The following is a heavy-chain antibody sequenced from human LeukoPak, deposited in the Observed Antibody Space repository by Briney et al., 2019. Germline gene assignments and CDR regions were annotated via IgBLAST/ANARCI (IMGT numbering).Heavy chain of an antibody. CDR2: IYSGGST. D-gene: IGHD1-1*01. Sequence: PGGSLRLSCAASGFTVTSNYMSWVRQAPGKGLEWVSVIYSGGSTYYADSVKGRFTISRDNSKNTLFLQMNSLRADDTAVYYCARDPLRRTGTLADAFDIWGQGTMVTVSS. CDR3: ARDPLRRTGTLADAFDI. J-gene: IGHJ3*02. CDR1: GFTVTSNY. V-gene: IGHV3-53*01.